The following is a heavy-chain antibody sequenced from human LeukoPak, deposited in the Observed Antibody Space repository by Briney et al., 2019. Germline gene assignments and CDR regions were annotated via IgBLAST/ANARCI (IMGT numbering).Heavy chain of an antibody. CDR2: ISWNSGSM. J-gene: IGHJ4*02. D-gene: IGHD3-10*01. CDR3: AKGRYYYGSGSSQHFDY. V-gene: IGHV3-9*01. CDR1: GFTFDDYA. Sequence: GGSLRLSCAASGFTFDDYAMHWVRQAPGKGLEWVSGISWNSGSMGYADSVKGRFTISRDNAKNSLYLQMNSLRAEDTALYYCAKGRYYYGSGSSQHFDYWGQGTLVTVSS.